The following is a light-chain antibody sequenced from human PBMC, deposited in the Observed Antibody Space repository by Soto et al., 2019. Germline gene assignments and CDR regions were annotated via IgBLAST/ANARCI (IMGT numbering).Light chain of an antibody. CDR3: CSYAGSSTYA. Sequence: QSALTQPASVSGSPGQSITMSCTGTSSDVGSYNLVSWYQQHPGKAPKVMIYEVSKRPSGVSNRFSGSTFGNTASLTISGLQADDESDYYCCSYAGSSTYAFGTGTKLTVL. V-gene: IGLV2-23*02. J-gene: IGLJ1*01. CDR1: SSDVGSYNL. CDR2: EVS.